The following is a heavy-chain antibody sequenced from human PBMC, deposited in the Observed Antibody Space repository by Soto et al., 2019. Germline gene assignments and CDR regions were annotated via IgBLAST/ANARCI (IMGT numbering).Heavy chain of an antibody. CDR3: AKILSTVTSYYYGMDA. Sequence: GGSLRLSCAASGFSFITYPIVFFRHSPFKRLEAFSSISGSGDKTYYKDSVRGRFTISRDNSRNTVDLQMNSLRPEDTAVYYCAKILSTVTSYYYGMDAWGQGTTVTVSS. D-gene: IGHD4-17*01. CDR1: GFSFITYP. J-gene: IGHJ6*02. CDR2: ISGSGDKT. V-gene: IGHV3-23*01.